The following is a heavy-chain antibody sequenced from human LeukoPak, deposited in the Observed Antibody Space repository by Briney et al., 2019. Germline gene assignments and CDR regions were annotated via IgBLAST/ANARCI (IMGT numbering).Heavy chain of an antibody. J-gene: IGHJ1*01. D-gene: IGHD2-2*01. V-gene: IGHV1-2*02. Sequence: ASVKVSCKASGYTFTGYYMHWVRQAPGQEREGMGWINPNSGGTNYAQKFQGRVTMTRDTSISTAYMELSRLRSDDTAVYYCATRYCSSTSCYAEYFQHWGQGTLVTVSS. CDR3: ATRYCSSTSCYAEYFQH. CDR2: INPNSGGT. CDR1: GYTFTGYY.